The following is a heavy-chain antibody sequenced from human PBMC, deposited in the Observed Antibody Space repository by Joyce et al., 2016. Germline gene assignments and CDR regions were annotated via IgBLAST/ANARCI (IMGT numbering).Heavy chain of an antibody. Sequence: QVQLQESGPGLMKPSETLSLTCTVSGGSITNYFWTWIRQPPGRGLEWIGYIRYSGPTNYNPSLNSRLTISVDMSNTQFSLRLNSVTAADTAVYYCARLPDISGWPFDYWGQGTLVTVSS. V-gene: IGHV4-59*01. J-gene: IGHJ4*02. CDR2: IRYSGPT. CDR3: ARLPDISGWPFDY. CDR1: GGSITNYF. D-gene: IGHD6-19*01.